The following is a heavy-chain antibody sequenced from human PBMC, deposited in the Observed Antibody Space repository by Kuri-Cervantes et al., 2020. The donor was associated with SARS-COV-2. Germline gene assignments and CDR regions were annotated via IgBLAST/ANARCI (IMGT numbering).Heavy chain of an antibody. CDR3: ARVRNDYYYYYYMDV. CDR2: TRYDGNNQ. CDR1: GFTFNTYG. J-gene: IGHJ6*03. Sequence: GESLKISCAASGFTFNTYGMHWVRQAPGKGLEWVAFTRYDGNNQYYGDSVKGRFSISRDNSKNTLYLHMNSLRAEDTAVYYCARVRNDYYYYYYMDVWGKGTTVTVSS. V-gene: IGHV3-30*02.